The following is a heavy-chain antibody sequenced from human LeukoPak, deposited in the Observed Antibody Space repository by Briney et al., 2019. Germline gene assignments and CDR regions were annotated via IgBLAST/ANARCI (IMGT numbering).Heavy chain of an antibody. CDR1: GFTFSSYE. V-gene: IGHV3-48*03. D-gene: IGHD2-21*01. CDR2: ISSSGSTI. J-gene: IGHJ6*04. CDR3: ARGDGGYYYGMDV. Sequence: GGSLRLFCADSGFTFSSYEMNWVRQAPGKGLEWISYISSSGSTIYYADSVKGRFTTSRDNAKNSLYLQLNSLRAEDTAVYYCARGDGGYYYGMDVWGKGTTVTVSS.